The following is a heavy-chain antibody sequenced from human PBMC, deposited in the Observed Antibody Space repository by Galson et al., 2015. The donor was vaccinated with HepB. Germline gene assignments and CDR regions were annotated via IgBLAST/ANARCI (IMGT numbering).Heavy chain of an antibody. D-gene: IGHD6-19*01. CDR3: ARGERSGWYFDY. CDR1: GSAFTIFY. CDR2: INPNDDYT. V-gene: IGHV1-46*01. Sequence: SVKVSCKASGSAFTIFYMHWVRQAPGQGLEWMGVINPNDDYTNFAQKFQGRVTMTRDTSTKTVYMELSSLRVEDTAVYFCARGERSGWYFDYWGQGTQVTVSS. J-gene: IGHJ4*02.